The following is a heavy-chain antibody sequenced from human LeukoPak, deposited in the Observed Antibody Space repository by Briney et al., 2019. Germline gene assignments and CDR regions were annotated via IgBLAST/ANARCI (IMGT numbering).Heavy chain of an antibody. D-gene: IGHD4-17*01. Sequence: GGSLRLSCAASGFTFSSYAMSWVRQAPGEGLKWVSTITASGGSTYYTDSVKGRFTISRDNSKNTLYLQMNSLRAEDTALYYCTQNDYVRTPAYWGQGTLVTVSS. J-gene: IGHJ4*02. CDR1: GFTFSSYA. CDR2: ITASGGST. CDR3: TQNDYVRTPAY. V-gene: IGHV3-23*01.